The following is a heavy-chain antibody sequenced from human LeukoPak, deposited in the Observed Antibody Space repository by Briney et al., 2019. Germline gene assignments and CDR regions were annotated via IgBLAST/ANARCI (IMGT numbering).Heavy chain of an antibody. J-gene: IGHJ4*02. Sequence: GESLKISCKGSGYSFISYWIGWVRQMPGKGLEWMGTIYPGDSDTRYSPSFQGQVTISADKSISTAYLQWSSLKASDTAMYYCATCISGTIGDFDHWGQGTLVTVSS. CDR1: GYSFISYW. D-gene: IGHD1-7*01. CDR3: ATCISGTIGDFDH. V-gene: IGHV5-51*01. CDR2: IYPGDSDT.